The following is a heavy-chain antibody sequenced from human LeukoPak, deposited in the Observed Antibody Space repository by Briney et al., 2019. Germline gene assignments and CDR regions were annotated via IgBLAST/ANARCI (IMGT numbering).Heavy chain of an antibody. Sequence: GWSLRLSCAASGFTFSSYWMHWLRQAPGKGLVWVSRINSDGSSTSYADSLKGRFTISRDNAKNTLSLQMNSLRAEDTAVYYCARDPAKPDYDFWSGTIYYYYYGMDVWGQGTTVTVSS. CDR1: GFTFSSYW. CDR2: INSDGSST. V-gene: IGHV3-74*01. CDR3: ARDPAKPDYDFWSGTIYYYYYGMDV. D-gene: IGHD3-3*01. J-gene: IGHJ6*02.